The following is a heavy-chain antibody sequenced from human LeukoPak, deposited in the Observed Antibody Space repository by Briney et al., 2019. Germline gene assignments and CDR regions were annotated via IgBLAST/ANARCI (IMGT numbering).Heavy chain of an antibody. CDR3: ARGSIGRLGV. V-gene: IGHV4-59*01. CDR1: GGSISSYY. Sequence: SETLSLTCTVSGGSISSYYWSWIRQPPGKGLEWIGYIYYSGSTNYNPSLKSRVTISVDTSKNQFSLKPSSVTAADTAVYYCARGSIGRLGVWGQGTMVTVSS. D-gene: IGHD3-16*01. CDR2: IYYSGST. J-gene: IGHJ3*01.